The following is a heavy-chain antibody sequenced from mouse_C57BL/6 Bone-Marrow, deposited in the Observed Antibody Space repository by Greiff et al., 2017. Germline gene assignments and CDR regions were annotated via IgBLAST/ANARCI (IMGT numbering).Heavy chain of an antibody. D-gene: IGHD4-1*01. J-gene: IGHJ1*03. CDR3: ARRSTGTLWYFDV. CDR1: GYSITSDY. V-gene: IGHV3-8*01. CDR2: ISYSGST. Sequence: EVQLQQSGPGLAKPSQTLSLTCSVTGYSITSDYWNWIRKFPGNKLEYMGYISYSGSTYYNPSLKSRISITRDTSKNQYYLQLNSVTTEDTATYYWARRSTGTLWYFDVWGTGTTVTVSS.